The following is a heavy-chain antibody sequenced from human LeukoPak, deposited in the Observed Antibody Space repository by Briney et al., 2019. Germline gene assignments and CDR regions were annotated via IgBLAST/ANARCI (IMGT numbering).Heavy chain of an antibody. CDR1: GFTFSTFA. V-gene: IGHV4-34*01. D-gene: IGHD3-10*01. CDR3: ARLYHYYGSGSYYRLIFPFDY. CDR2: INHSGST. J-gene: IGHJ4*02. Sequence: GSLRLSCVASGFTFSTFAMNWVRQAPGKGLEWIEEINHSGSTNYNPSLKSRVTISVDTSKNQFSLKLSSVTAADTAVYYCARLYHYYGSGSYYRLIFPFDYWGQGTLVTVSS.